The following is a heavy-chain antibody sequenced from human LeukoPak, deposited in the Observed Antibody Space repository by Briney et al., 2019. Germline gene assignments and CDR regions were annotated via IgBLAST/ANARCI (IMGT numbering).Heavy chain of an antibody. Sequence: GASVKVSCKAPAYTFTSYGISWVRQAPGQGLEWMGWISAYNGNTNYAQKLQGRVTMTTDTSTTTAYMELRSLRSDDTAVYYCARGYCSSISFYLQYYNYMVVWGKGTTVTVSS. CDR3: ARGYCSSISFYLQYYNYMVV. CDR2: ISAYNGNT. D-gene: IGHD2-2*01. CDR1: AYTFTSYG. J-gene: IGHJ6*03. V-gene: IGHV1-18*01.